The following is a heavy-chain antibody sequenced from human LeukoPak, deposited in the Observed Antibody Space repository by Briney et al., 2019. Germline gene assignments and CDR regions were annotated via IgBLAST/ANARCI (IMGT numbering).Heavy chain of an antibody. CDR1: GYTFTGYY. J-gene: IGHJ4*02. CDR3: ARASYGDYGDY. CDR2: INPNSGVT. V-gene: IGHV1-2*02. D-gene: IGHD4-17*01. Sequence: GASVKVSCKASGYTFTGYYMHWVRQAPGQGLECMGWINPNSGVTNSAQKFQGRGTMTRDTSISTAYMELSRLRSDDTAVYYCARASYGDYGDYWGQGTLVTVSS.